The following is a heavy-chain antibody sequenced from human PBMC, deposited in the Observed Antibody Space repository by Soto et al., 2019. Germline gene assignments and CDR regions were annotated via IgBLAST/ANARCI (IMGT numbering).Heavy chain of an antibody. J-gene: IGHJ6*02. Sequence: GGSLRLSCEASGFSFSSYALHWVRQAPGKGLEWLAVISVDGNYEFYADSVKGQFTISRDNSKNTLHLQMNSLRAEDTAVYYCARALLVPAPMWYYFGMDVWGQGTPVTVSS. V-gene: IGHV3-30-3*01. CDR2: ISVDGNYE. CDR3: ARALLVPAPMWYYFGMDV. CDR1: GFSFSSYA. D-gene: IGHD2-21*02.